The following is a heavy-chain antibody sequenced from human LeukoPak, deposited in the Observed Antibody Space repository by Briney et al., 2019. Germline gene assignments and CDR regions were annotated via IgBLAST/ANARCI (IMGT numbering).Heavy chain of an antibody. CDR2: IDPNTGDS. CDR1: GYTFTGYY. CDR3: ARRLVKYNWFDP. J-gene: IGHJ5*02. D-gene: IGHD4-23*01. Sequence: ASVKVSCKASGYTFTGYYIHWVRQAPGQGLEWMGWIDPNTGDSNYVQKFQGRVTMTRDTSISTAYMELSRLRSDDTAFYYCARRLVKYNWFDPWGQGTLVTVSS. V-gene: IGHV1-2*02.